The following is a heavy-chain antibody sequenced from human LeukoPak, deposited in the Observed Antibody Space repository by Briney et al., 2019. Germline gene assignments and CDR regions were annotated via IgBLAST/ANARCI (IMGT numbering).Heavy chain of an antibody. D-gene: IGHD4-17*01. CDR3: ARDEVTTQAFDI. CDR1: GGSISSSNHY. J-gene: IGHJ3*02. CDR2: SYYSGSA. Sequence: PSETLSLTCTVSGGSISSSNHYWGWIRQPPGKGLEWIGSSYYSGSAYYNPALKSRVTISVDTSNNQFSLKLTSVTAADTAVYYCARDEVTTQAFDIWRQGTMVTVSS. V-gene: IGHV4-39*07.